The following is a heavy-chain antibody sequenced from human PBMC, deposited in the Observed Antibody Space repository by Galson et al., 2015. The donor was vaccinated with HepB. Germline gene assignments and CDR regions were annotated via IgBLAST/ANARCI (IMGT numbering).Heavy chain of an antibody. CDR2: ISYDGSNK. CDR3: ARDYYDSSGYPNGLFDY. Sequence: SLRLSCAASGFTFSSYAMHWVRQAPGKGLEWVAVISYDGSNKYYADSVKGRFTISRDNSKNTLYLQMNSLRAEDTAVYYCARDYYDSSGYPNGLFDYWGQGTLVTVSS. CDR1: GFTFSSYA. V-gene: IGHV3-30*04. D-gene: IGHD3-22*01. J-gene: IGHJ4*02.